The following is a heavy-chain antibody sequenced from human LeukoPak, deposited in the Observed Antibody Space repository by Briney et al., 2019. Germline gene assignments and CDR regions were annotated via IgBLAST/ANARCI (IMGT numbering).Heavy chain of an antibody. CDR3: ARFPGGIAPFGF. V-gene: IGHV3-53*01. CDR2: IYSGGST. CDR1: GFTVSSNY. J-gene: IGHJ4*02. Sequence: GGSLRLSCAASGFTVSSNYMSWVRQAPGKGLEWVSVIYSGGSTYYADSVKGRFTISRDNSKNTLYLQMNSLRAEDTAVYYCARFPGGIAPFGFWGQGTLVTGSS. D-gene: IGHD4-23*01.